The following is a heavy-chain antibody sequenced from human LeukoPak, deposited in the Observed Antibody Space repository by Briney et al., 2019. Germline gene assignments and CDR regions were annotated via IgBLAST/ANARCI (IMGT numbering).Heavy chain of an antibody. Sequence: GGSLRLSCAASGFTFSIYAMSWARQAPGKGLEWVSAISGSGGSTYYADSVKGRFTISRDNSKNTLYLQMNSLRAEDTAVYYCAKLSKAGIAVAGRNYWGQGTLVTVSS. D-gene: IGHD6-19*01. CDR2: ISGSGGST. CDR1: GFTFSIYA. V-gene: IGHV3-23*01. J-gene: IGHJ4*02. CDR3: AKLSKAGIAVAGRNY.